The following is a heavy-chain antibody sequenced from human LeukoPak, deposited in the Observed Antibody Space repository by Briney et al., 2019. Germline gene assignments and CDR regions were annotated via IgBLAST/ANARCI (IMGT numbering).Heavy chain of an antibody. D-gene: IGHD1-26*01. CDR1: DGSISSSSYY. CDR3: ARQGYNGLGY. CDR2: INHSGST. V-gene: IGHV4-39*01. Sequence: SETLSLTCTVSDGSISSSSYYWGWIRQPPGKGLEWIGEINHSGSTNYNPSLKSRVTISVDTSKNQFSLKLSSVTAADTAVYYCARQGYNGLGYWGQGTLVTVSS. J-gene: IGHJ4*02.